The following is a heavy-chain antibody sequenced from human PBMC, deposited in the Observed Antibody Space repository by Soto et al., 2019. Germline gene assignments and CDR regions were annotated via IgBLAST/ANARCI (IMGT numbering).Heavy chain of an antibody. Sequence: QLQLQESGPGLVKPSETLSLTCTVSGGSISSSSYYWGWIRQPPGKGLEWIGSIYYSGSTYYNPSLKSRATIPVDTSKNQFSLKLSSVTAADTAVYYCARSRTILMVYAIDWFDPWGQGTLVTVSS. J-gene: IGHJ5*02. CDR3: ARSRTILMVYAIDWFDP. V-gene: IGHV4-39*01. CDR2: IYYSGST. D-gene: IGHD2-8*01. CDR1: GGSISSSSYY.